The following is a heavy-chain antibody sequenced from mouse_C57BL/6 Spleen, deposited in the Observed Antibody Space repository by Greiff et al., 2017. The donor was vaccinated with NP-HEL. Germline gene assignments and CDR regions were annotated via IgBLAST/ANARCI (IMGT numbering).Heavy chain of an antibody. CDR2: ISDDGSN. D-gene: IGHD2-4*01. V-gene: IGHV3-6*01. Sequence: EVKLMESGPGLVKPSQSLSLTCSVTGYSITSGYYWNWIRQPQGNKLEWMGYISDDGSNNYNPSLKNRIPITRDTSKNQFFLKLNSVATEDTATYYCARGDYDWFAYWGQGTLVTVSA. CDR3: ARGDYDWFAY. CDR1: GYSITSGYY. J-gene: IGHJ3*01.